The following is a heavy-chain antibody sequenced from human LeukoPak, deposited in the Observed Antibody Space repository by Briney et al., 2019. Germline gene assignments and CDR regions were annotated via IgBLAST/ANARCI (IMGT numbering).Heavy chain of an antibody. CDR2: IYSDGRT. CDR3: AKARYDFWSGTDY. D-gene: IGHD3-3*01. V-gene: IGHV3-53*01. CDR1: GFTVSSNY. J-gene: IGHJ4*02. Sequence: GGSLRLSCAASGFTVSSNYMSWVRQAPGKGLEWVSVIYSDGRTYYADSVKGRFTISRDNSKNTLYLQMNSLRAEDTAVYYCAKARYDFWSGTDYWGQGTLVTVSS.